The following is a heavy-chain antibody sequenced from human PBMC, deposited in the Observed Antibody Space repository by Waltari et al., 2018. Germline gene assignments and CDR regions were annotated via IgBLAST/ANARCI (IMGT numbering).Heavy chain of an antibody. CDR2: IRNEYTTL. Sequence: EEQLLESGGGLVQPGDSLRLSCAASGFRFSNYWMNWVRQAPGKGLVWVALIRNEYTTLTYADSVKGRYTISRDNAKNTLYLQMKRLRADDTAVYYCARLAPRTYRSPVPGRHYYYGMDVWGQGTTVTVSS. V-gene: IGHV3-74*03. J-gene: IGHJ6*02. CDR3: ARLAPRTYRSPVPGRHYYYGMDV. CDR1: GFRFSNYW. D-gene: IGHD3-10*01.